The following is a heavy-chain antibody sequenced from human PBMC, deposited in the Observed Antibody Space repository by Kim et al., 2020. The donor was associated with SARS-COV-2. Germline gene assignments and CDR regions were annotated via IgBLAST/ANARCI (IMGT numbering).Heavy chain of an antibody. V-gene: IGHV3-30-3*01. D-gene: IGHD7-27*01. CDR3: ARDLGNWDYGMDV. CDR1: GFTFSSYA. Sequence: GGSLRLSCAASGFTFSSYAMHWVRQAPGKGLEWVAVISYDGSNKYYADSVKGRFTISRDNSKNTLYLQMNSLRAEDTAVYYCARDLGNWDYGMDVWGQGTTVTVSS. CDR2: ISYDGSNK. J-gene: IGHJ6*02.